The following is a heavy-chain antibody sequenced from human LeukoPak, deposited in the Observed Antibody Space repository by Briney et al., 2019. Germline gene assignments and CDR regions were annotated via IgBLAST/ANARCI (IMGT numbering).Heavy chain of an antibody. CDR2: FYKKGGGTT. D-gene: IGHD6-13*01. V-gene: IGHV4-59*08. CDR1: GDSIYNNY. CDR3: ARQGIAAVN. Sequence: SETLSLTCTVSGDSIYNNYWGWIRQSPGKGLEWIAYFYKKGGGTTDYNPSLESRVTISVDTSKNQFSLKLSSVTAADTAVYYCARQGIAAVNWGQGTLVTVSS. J-gene: IGHJ4*02.